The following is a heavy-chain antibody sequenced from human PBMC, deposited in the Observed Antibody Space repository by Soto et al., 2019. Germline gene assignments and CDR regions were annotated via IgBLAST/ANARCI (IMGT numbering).Heavy chain of an antibody. CDR2: ISYDGSNK. D-gene: IGHD2-2*01. CDR3: AKGERYCSSTSCFGSLDY. CDR1: GFTFSSYG. Sequence: GGSLRLSCAASGFTFSSYGMHWVRQAPGKGLEWVAVISYDGSNKYYADSVKGRFTISRDNSKNTLYLQMNSLRAEDTAVYYCAKGERYCSSTSCFGSLDYWGQGTLVTVSS. J-gene: IGHJ4*02. V-gene: IGHV3-30*18.